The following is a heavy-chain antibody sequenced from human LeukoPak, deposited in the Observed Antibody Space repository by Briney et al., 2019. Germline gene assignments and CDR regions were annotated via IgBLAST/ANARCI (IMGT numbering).Heavy chain of an antibody. CDR3: ATWGLHFDI. D-gene: IGHD3-16*01. CDR1: GYTFGAYY. Sequence: ASVKVSCKASGYTFGAYYMYWVRQAPGQGLEWMGWIRPNSGGTNYTQKFQGRVTMTRDTSINTAYMELSRLTSDDAAVYFCATWGLHFDIWGQGTMVIVAS. J-gene: IGHJ3*02. V-gene: IGHV1-2*02. CDR2: IRPNSGGT.